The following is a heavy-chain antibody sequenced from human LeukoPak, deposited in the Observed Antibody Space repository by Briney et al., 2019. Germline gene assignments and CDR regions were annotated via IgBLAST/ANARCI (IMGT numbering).Heavy chain of an antibody. CDR1: GDTFSSYV. J-gene: IGHJ6*02. Sequence: SVRVSCKASGDTFSSYVISWVRQAPGQGLEWMGGINPVFGTAHYAQKFQDRVTITADESTSTAYMELSSLRSEDTAVYYCAKTFLTAYDTYFYYYGLDVWGQGTPVTVSS. V-gene: IGHV1-69*13. D-gene: IGHD3-9*01. CDR2: INPVFGTA. CDR3: AKTFLTAYDTYFYYYGLDV.